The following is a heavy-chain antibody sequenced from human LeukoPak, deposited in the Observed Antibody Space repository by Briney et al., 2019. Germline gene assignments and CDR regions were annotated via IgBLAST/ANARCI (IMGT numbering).Heavy chain of an antibody. J-gene: IGHJ4*02. CDR1: GFTFSSYA. CDR3: ARDLSRYFDWSPDY. CDR2: ISYDGSNK. Sequence: GGALRLSCAASGFTFSSYAMHWVRQAPGKGLEWVAVISYDGSNKYYADSVKGRFTISRDNSKNTLYLQMNSLRAEDTAVYYCARDLSRYFDWSPDYWGQGTLVTASS. D-gene: IGHD3-9*01. V-gene: IGHV3-30-3*01.